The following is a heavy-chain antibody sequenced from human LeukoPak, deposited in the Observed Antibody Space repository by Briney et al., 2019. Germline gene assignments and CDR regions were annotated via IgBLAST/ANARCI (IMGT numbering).Heavy chain of an antibody. D-gene: IGHD2-15*01. CDR2: ISDSGIT. CDR3: AGREHRYSRD. Sequence: SETLSLSCTVSGDSVSSGYWTWIRQSPGKGLEWIGYISDSGITDYNPSLKSRLTISVDTSNNKFSLNLHSVTAADTAVYYCAGREHRYSRDWGQGILVTVSS. CDR1: GDSVSSGY. J-gene: IGHJ1*01. V-gene: IGHV4-4*09.